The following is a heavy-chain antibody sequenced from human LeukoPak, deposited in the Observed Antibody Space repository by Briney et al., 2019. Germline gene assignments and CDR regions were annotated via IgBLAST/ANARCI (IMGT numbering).Heavy chain of an antibody. CDR3: ARCPYSSSCYNWFDP. CDR1: GFTFSSYA. CDR2: ISGSGGST. Sequence: GGSLRLSCAASGFTFSSYAMSWVRQAPGKGLEWVSAISGSGGSTYYADSVKGRFTISRDNSKNTLYLQMNSLRAEDTAVYYCARCPYSSSCYNWFDPWGQGTLVTVSS. J-gene: IGHJ5*02. V-gene: IGHV3-23*01. D-gene: IGHD6-13*01.